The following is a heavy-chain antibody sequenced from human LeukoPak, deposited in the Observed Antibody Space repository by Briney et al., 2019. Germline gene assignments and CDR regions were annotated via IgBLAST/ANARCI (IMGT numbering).Heavy chain of an antibody. V-gene: IGHV3-74*01. CDR3: ARHSTSIFGVVTEDY. Sequence: PGGSLRLSCAASGFIFSNYWMHWVRQAPGKGLVWVSRTNTDGTGTSYADSVKGRFTISRDNAKNTLYLQMNSLRVEDTAVYYCARHSTSIFGVVTEDYWGQGTLVTVSS. D-gene: IGHD3-3*01. CDR2: TNTDGTGT. CDR1: GFIFSNYW. J-gene: IGHJ4*02.